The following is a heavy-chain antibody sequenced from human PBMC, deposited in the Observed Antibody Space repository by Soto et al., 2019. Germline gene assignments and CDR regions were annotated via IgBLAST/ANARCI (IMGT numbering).Heavy chain of an antibody. J-gene: IGHJ6*03. D-gene: IGHD2-2*01. Sequence: QVQLVQSGAEVKKPGSSVKVSCKASGGTFSSYTISWVRQAPGQGLEWMGRIIPILGIANYAQKFQGRVTITADKSTSTAYREVSSLRSEDTAVYYCARDRDSTDYYYYYYLDVWGKGTTVTVSS. CDR3: ARDRDSTDYYYYYYLDV. CDR1: GGTFSSYT. CDR2: IIPILGIA. V-gene: IGHV1-69*08.